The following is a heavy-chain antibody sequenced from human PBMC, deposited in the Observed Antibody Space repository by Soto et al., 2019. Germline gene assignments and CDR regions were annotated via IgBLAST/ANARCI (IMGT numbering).Heavy chain of an antibody. Sequence: SETLSLTCTVSGGSIRSGDYYWSWIRQPPGKGLEWIGYIYYSGSTYYNPSLKSRVTISVDTSKNQFSLKLSSVTAADTAVYYCARDPKRPRYFDWWDGGSYGMDVWGQGTTVTVSS. CDR3: ARDPKRPRYFDWWDGGSYGMDV. D-gene: IGHD3-9*01. CDR2: IYYSGST. V-gene: IGHV4-30-4*01. J-gene: IGHJ6*02. CDR1: GGSIRSGDYY.